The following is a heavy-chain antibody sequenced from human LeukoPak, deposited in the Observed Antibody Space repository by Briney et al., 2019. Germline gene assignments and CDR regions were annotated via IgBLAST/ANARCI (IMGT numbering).Heavy chain of an antibody. CDR3: TKFGKGYYYDSSGYYPTKDIDY. D-gene: IGHD3-22*01. CDR1: EFTFSSYW. J-gene: IGHJ4*02. V-gene: IGHV3-7*03. CDR2: IKQDGSEK. Sequence: SGGSLRLSCAASEFTFSSYWMSWVRQAPGKGLEWVANIKQDGSEKYYVDSVKGRFTISRDNAKNSLYLQMNSLKTEDTAVYYCTKFGKGYYYDSSGYYPTKDIDYWGQGTLVTVSS.